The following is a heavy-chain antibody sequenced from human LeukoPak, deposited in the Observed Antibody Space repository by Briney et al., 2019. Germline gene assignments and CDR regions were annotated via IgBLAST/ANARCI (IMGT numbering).Heavy chain of an antibody. CDR2: ISSSGSTI. CDR1: GFTFSDYY. CDR3: AREVVAARNYYYYMDV. J-gene: IGHJ6*03. Sequence: MTGGSLRLSCAASGFTFSDYYMSWIRQAPGKGLGWVSYISSSGSTIYYADSVKGRFSISRDNAKNSLYLQMNSLRAEDTAVYYCAREVVAARNYYYYMDVWGKGTTVTVSS. V-gene: IGHV3-11*01. D-gene: IGHD2-15*01.